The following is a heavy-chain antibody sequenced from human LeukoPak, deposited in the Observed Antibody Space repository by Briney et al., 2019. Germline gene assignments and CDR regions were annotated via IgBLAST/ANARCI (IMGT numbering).Heavy chain of an antibody. V-gene: IGHV3-30-3*01. D-gene: IGHD2-2*01. CDR1: GFTFSSYA. CDR3: ARDVVVPAAMRYYYYGMDV. Sequence: PGGSLRLSCAASGFTFSSYAMHWVRQAPGKGLEWVAVISYDGSNKYYADSVKGRFTISRDNAKNSLYLQMNSLRAEDTAVYYCARDVVVPAAMRYYYYGMDVWGQGTTVTVSS. J-gene: IGHJ6*02. CDR2: ISYDGSNK.